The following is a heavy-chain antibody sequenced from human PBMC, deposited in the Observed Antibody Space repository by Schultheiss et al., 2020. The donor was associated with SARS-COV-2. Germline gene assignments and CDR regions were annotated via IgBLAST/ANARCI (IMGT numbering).Heavy chain of an antibody. CDR2: IYYSGST. D-gene: IGHD2-21*02. CDR3: ARDRCGGDCLFDY. Sequence: ESLKISCTVSGGSISSYYWSWIRQPPGKGLEWIGYIYYSGSTNYNPSLKSRVTISVDTSKNQFSLKLSSVTAAYTAVYYCARDRCGGDCLFDYWGQGTLVTVSS. CDR1: GGSISSYY. V-gene: IGHV4-59*01. J-gene: IGHJ4*02.